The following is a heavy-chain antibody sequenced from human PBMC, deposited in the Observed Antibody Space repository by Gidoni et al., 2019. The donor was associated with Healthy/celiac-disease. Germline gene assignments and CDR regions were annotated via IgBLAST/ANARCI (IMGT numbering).Heavy chain of an antibody. CDR3: SKDSPYGEFFDL. J-gene: IGHJ2*01. V-gene: IGHV3-23*04. CDR2: ISVSVGST. D-gene: IGHD3-10*01. CDR1: GFTFSSFA. Sequence: EVQLVESVGGLVQTGGSGRRSGAASGFTFSSFAMSWVRQAPGKGLEWVSGISVSVGSTYYADSVTGLFPFSSDTSKPTLFLQLTSPSAEDTALYYCSKDSPYGEFFDLWGRGTLVTVSS.